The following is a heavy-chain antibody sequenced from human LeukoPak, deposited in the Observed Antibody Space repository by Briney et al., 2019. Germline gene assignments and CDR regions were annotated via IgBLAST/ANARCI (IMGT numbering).Heavy chain of an antibody. Sequence: QPGGSLRLSCEASGFIFGSYVMSWVRQAPGKGLEWVSTVSASGASTYYPDSVKGRFTISRDNSKNTVYLQMNSLRAEDTAVYYCAKETIVGAVEDYWGQGTPVTVSS. CDR1: GFIFGSYV. D-gene: IGHD3-3*01. V-gene: IGHV3-23*01. CDR2: VSASGAST. J-gene: IGHJ4*02. CDR3: AKETIVGAVEDY.